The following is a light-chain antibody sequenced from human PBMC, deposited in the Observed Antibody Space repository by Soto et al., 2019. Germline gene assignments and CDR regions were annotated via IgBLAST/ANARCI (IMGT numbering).Light chain of an antibody. CDR2: AAS. J-gene: IGKJ1*01. V-gene: IGKV1-27*01. CDR1: QGISNY. Sequence: DILMTQSPPSLSASVGDRVTITCRASQGISNYLAWYQQKPGKVPKLLIYAASTLQSGVPSRFSGSGSGTDFTLTISSLQPEDVATYYCQKYNSAPRTLGQGTKVEIK. CDR3: QKYNSAPRT.